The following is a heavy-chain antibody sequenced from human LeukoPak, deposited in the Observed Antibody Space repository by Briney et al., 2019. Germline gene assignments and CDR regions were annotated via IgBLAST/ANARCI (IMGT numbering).Heavy chain of an antibody. J-gene: IGHJ4*02. CDR1: GYXFTSYW. CDR3: ARQVEMATTPYFDY. V-gene: IGHV5-51*01. D-gene: IGHD5-24*01. Sequence: GESLKISCNGSGYXFTSYWIGWVRQMPGKGLEWMGIIYPGDSDTRYSPSFQGQVTISADKSISTAYLQWSSLKASDTAMYYCARQVEMATTPYFDYWGQGTLVTVSS. CDR2: IYPGDSDT.